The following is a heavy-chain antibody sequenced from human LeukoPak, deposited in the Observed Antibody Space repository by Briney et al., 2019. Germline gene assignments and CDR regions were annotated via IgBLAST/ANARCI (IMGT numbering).Heavy chain of an antibody. Sequence: SETLSLTCAVYGGSFSGYYWSWVRQPPGKGLEWIGEINHSRSTNYNPSLKSRVTISVDTSKNQFSLKLSSVTAADTAVYYCARNGGYSSSWYEEDYWGQGTLVTVSS. V-gene: IGHV4-34*01. J-gene: IGHJ4*02. CDR3: ARNGGYSSSWYEEDY. CDR2: INHSRST. CDR1: GGSFSGYY. D-gene: IGHD6-13*01.